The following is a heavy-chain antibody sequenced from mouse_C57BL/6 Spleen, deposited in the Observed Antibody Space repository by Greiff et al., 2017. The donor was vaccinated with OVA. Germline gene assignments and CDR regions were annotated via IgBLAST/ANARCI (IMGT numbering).Heavy chain of an antibody. J-gene: IGHJ3*01. V-gene: IGHV1-54*01. Sequence: VQLQQSGAELVRPGTSVKVSCKASGYAFTNYLIEWVKQRPGQGLEWIGVINPGSGGTNYNGKFKGKATLTADKSSSTAYMQLSSLTSEDSAVYFCARGDGYYWGQGTLVTVSA. CDR3: ARGDGYY. CDR2: INPGSGGT. D-gene: IGHD2-2*01. CDR1: GYAFTNYL.